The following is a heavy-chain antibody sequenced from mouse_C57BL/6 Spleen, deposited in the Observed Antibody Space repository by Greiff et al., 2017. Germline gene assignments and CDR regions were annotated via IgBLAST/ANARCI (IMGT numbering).Heavy chain of an antibody. Sequence: VKLQQPGAELVKPGASVKVSCKASGYTFTSYWMHWVKQRPGQGLEWIGRIHPSDSDTNYNQKFKGKATLTVDKASSTAYMQLSSLTSEDSAVXYCANYDGYYVGFAYWGQGTLVTVSA. D-gene: IGHD2-3*01. J-gene: IGHJ3*01. V-gene: IGHV1-74*01. CDR3: ANYDGYYVGFAY. CDR1: GYTFTSYW. CDR2: IHPSDSDT.